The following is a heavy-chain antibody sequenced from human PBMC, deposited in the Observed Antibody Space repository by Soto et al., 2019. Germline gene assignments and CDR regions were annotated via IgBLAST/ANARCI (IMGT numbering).Heavy chain of an antibody. CDR1: GASVRSGDYY. V-gene: IGHV4-30-4*01. D-gene: IGHD4-17*01. CDR2: IYNSGGS. Sequence: QVQLQESGPGLVKPSQTLSVTCSVSGASVRSGDYYWSSIRQAPGKGLEWIGYIYNSGGSYYNPSLKGRLTISIDTSKNQFSLKLNSVTAADTAIYYCVGTGTTDDYWGRGTLVTVSS. J-gene: IGHJ4*02. CDR3: VGTGTTDDY.